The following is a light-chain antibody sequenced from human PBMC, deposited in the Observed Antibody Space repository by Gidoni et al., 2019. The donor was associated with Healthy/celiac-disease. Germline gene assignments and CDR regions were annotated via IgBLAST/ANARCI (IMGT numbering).Light chain of an antibody. CDR1: QSVLYSSNNKNY. J-gene: IGKJ4*01. CDR2: WAS. CDR3: QQYYSTPLT. Sequence: DIVMTQSPDSLAASLGERATINCKSSQSVLYSSNNKNYLAWYQQKPGQPPKLPIYWASTRESGVPDRFSGSGSGTDFTLTISSLQAEDVAVYYCQQYYSTPLTFGGXTKVEIK. V-gene: IGKV4-1*01.